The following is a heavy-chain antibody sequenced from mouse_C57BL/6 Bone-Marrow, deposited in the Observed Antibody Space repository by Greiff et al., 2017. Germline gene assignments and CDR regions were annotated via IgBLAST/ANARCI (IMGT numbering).Heavy chain of an antibody. CDR1: GFNIKDYY. CDR2: IDPEDGDT. CDR3: TTPYYDGSSYGSY. D-gene: IGHD1-1*01. V-gene: IGHV14-1*01. Sequence: EVQVVESGAELVRPGASVKLSCTASGFNIKDYYMHWVKQRPEQGLEWIGRIDPEDGDTEYAPKFQGKATMTADTSSNTAYLQLSSLTSEDTAVYYCTTPYYDGSSYGSYWGQGTLVTVSA. J-gene: IGHJ3*01.